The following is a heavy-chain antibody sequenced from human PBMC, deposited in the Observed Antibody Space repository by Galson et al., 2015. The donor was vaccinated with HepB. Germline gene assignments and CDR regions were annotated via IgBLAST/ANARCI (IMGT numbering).Heavy chain of an antibody. Sequence: SLRLSCAASGFTFSSYSMNWVRQAPGKGLEWVSSISSSSSYIYYADSVKGRFTISRDNAENSLYLQMNSLRAEDTAVYYCARVTEGSGRGLDYWGQGTLVTVSS. V-gene: IGHV3-21*01. J-gene: IGHJ4*02. CDR2: ISSSSSYI. CDR1: GFTFSSYS. D-gene: IGHD3-10*01. CDR3: ARVTEGSGRGLDY.